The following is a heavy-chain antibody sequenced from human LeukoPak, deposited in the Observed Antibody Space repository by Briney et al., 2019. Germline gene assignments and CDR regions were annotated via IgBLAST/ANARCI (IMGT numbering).Heavy chain of an antibody. CDR3: ARGSPYYYDSSGLLYYFDY. CDR2: ISIYNGDT. J-gene: IGHJ4*02. V-gene: IGHV1-18*01. CDR1: GYTFTSYG. D-gene: IGHD3-22*01. Sequence: GASVNVSCKASGYTFTSYGISWVRQAPAQGLEWMGWISIYNGDTNYAHKLQGRGTITTDTSTSTANMWLRSVRSGDTAVYYCARGSPYYYDSSGLLYYFDYWGQGTLVTVSS.